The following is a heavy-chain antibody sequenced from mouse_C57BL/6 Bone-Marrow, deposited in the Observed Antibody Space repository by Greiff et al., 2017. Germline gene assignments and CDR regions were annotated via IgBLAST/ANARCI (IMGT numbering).Heavy chain of an antibody. V-gene: IGHV5-9-1*02. CDR3: TRARPVYYDYYYYAMDY. Sequence: EVNVVESGEGLVKPGWSLKLSCAASGFTFSSYAMSWVRQTPEKRLEWVAYISSGGDYIYYADTVKGRFTISRDNARNTLYLQMSSLKSEDTAMYYCTRARPVYYDYYYYAMDYWGQGTSVTVSS. D-gene: IGHD2-4*01. CDR1: GFTFSSYA. J-gene: IGHJ4*01. CDR2: ISSGGDYI.